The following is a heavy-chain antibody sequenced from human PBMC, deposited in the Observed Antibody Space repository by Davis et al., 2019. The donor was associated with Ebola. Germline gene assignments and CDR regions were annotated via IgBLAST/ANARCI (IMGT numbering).Heavy chain of an antibody. CDR2: IYYSGST. V-gene: IGHV4-39*01. D-gene: IGHD3-22*01. CDR3: ARHFGYYDSSGYYYYGMDV. J-gene: IGHJ6*02. Sequence: SETLSLTCTVSGGSISSSSYYWGWIRQPPGKGLEWIGSIYYSGSTYYNLSLKSRVTISVDTSKNQFSLKLSSVTAADTAVYYCARHFGYYDSSGYYYYGMDVWGQGTTVTVSS. CDR1: GGSISSSSYY.